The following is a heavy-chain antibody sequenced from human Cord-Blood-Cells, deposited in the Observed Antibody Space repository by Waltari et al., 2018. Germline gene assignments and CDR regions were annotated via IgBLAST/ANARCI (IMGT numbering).Heavy chain of an antibody. D-gene: IGHD3-22*01. CDR1: GGTFSSYA. Sequence: QVQLVQSGAEVKKPGSSVKVSCKASGGTFSSYAISWVRQAPGQGLGWMGGIIPIFGTANYAQKFQGRVTITADESTSTAYMELSSLRSEDTAVYYCATDPYYYDSSGYYRSEYFQHWGQGTLVTVSS. J-gene: IGHJ1*01. V-gene: IGHV1-69*01. CDR2: IIPIFGTA. CDR3: ATDPYYYDSSGYYRSEYFQH.